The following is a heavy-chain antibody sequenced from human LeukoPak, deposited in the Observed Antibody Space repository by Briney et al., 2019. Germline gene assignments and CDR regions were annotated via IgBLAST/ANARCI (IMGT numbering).Heavy chain of an antibody. Sequence: ASVKVSCKASGYTFTDHYVHWVRQAPGQGLEWMGCISPNSGGTNYAQKFQGRVTMTRDTSISTAYMELSRLRSDDTAVYYCASLDKGNDVVFDYWGQGTLVTVSS. CDR1: GYTFTDHY. D-gene: IGHD1-1*01. J-gene: IGHJ4*02. V-gene: IGHV1-2*02. CDR3: ASLDKGNDVVFDY. CDR2: ISPNSGGT.